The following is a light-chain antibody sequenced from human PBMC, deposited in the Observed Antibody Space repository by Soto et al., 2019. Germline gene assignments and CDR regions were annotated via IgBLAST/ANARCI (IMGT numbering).Light chain of an antibody. J-gene: IGKJ1*01. CDR2: SAS. Sequence: EVVMTQSPATLSVSPGERATLSCRASQSVGSNLAWYQQKPGQAPRLLIYSASTRATGIPAKFSGSGSGTDFTLTISRLEPEDFAVYYCQQSGSSPPTFGQGTKVDIK. CDR3: QQSGSSPPT. V-gene: IGKV3-15*01. CDR1: QSVGSN.